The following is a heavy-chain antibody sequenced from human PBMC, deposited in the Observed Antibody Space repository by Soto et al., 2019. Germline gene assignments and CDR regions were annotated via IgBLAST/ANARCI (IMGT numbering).Heavy chain of an antibody. CDR1: GGTFSSYA. J-gene: IGHJ4*02. Sequence: ASVKVSCKASGGTFSSYAISWVRQAPGQGLEWMGGIIPIFGTANYAQKFQGRVTITADESTSTAYMELSSLRSEDTAVYYCAIPTQRIIEAATGFDYWGQGTLVTVSS. V-gene: IGHV1-69*13. CDR2: IIPIFGTA. CDR3: AIPTQRIIEAATGFDY. D-gene: IGHD6-13*01.